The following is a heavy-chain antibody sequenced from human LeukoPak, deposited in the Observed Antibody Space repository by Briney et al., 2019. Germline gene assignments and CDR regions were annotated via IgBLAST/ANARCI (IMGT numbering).Heavy chain of an antibody. D-gene: IGHD3-9*01. Sequence: SETLSLTCTVSGGSISSYYWSWIRQPPGKGLEWLGYIYYSGSTNYNPSLKSRVTISVDTSKNQFSLKLSSVTAADTAVYYCARAVRDFVGGYYFDYWGQGTLVTVSS. CDR1: GGSISSYY. CDR3: ARAVRDFVGGYYFDY. V-gene: IGHV4-59*01. J-gene: IGHJ4*02. CDR2: IYYSGST.